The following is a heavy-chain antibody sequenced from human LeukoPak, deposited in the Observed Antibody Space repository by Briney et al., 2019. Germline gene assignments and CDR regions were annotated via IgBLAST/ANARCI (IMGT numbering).Heavy chain of an antibody. CDR3: ARGFPPRRNYDSSGYYSYYFDH. D-gene: IGHD3-22*01. CDR1: GYTFTSYG. J-gene: IGHJ4*02. Sequence: ASVKVSCKASGYTFTSYGISWVRQAPGQGLEWMGWISAYNGYTHFAQKFQGRVTMTTDTSTSTAYIELRSLRSDDTAVYYCARGFPPRRNYDSSGYYSYYFDHWGQGTLVTVSS. CDR2: ISAYNGYT. V-gene: IGHV1-18*01.